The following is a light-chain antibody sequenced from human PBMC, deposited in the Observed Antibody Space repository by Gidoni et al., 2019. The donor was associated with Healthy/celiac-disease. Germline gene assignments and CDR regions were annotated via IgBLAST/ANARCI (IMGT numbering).Light chain of an antibody. CDR2: GAS. Sequence: EIVLTQSPGTLSLSPGERATLSCRASQSVSSSYLAWYQQKPGQDPRLLIYGASSRATGIPDRFSGSGSGTDFTLTISRLEPEDFAVYYCQQYGSSPMTFGQGTKVEIK. J-gene: IGKJ1*01. V-gene: IGKV3-20*01. CDR3: QQYGSSPMT. CDR1: QSVSSSY.